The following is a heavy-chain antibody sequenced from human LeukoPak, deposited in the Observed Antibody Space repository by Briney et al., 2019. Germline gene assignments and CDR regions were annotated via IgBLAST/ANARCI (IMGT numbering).Heavy chain of an antibody. CDR2: IYYSGST. Sequence: SETLSLTCTVSGGSISSSSYYWGWIRQPPGKGLEWIGSIYYSGSTYYNPSLKSRVTISVDTSKNQFSLKLSSVTAADTAVYYCARLGVPLYYFDYWGQGTLVTVSS. CDR1: GGSISSSSYY. D-gene: IGHD3-16*01. J-gene: IGHJ4*02. CDR3: ARLGVPLYYFDY. V-gene: IGHV4-39*01.